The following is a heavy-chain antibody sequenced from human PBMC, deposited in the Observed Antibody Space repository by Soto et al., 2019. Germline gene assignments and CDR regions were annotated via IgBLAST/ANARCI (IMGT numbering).Heavy chain of an antibody. V-gene: IGHV3-30*09. D-gene: IGHD2-2*01. CDR3: ASDSVPIAGAPAFLTSNGLDP. CDR1: GFTFNTYA. Sequence: QVQLVESGGGVVQPGRSLRLSCAASGFTFNTYAMYWVRQAPGKGLEWVAVISYDGNNNYYTDSVKGRFAISRDNSKNTLYLQMNNLRPEDTALYFCASDSVPIAGAPAFLTSNGLDPWGQGTLVTVSS. J-gene: IGHJ5*02. CDR2: ISYDGNNN.